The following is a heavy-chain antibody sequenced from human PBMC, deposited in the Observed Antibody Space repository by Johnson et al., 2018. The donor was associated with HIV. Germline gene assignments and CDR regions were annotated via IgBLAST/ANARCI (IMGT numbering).Heavy chain of an antibody. Sequence: QVQLVESGGGLVKPGGSLRLSCAVSGFTFSDFYMSWIRQAPGKGLECVSYISSSGGTIYYADSVKGRFTISRDNAKNSLYLQMNRLRADDTAVYYCAGGRGWVTLNAFDMWGQGTLVTVSS. D-gene: IGHD4-23*01. V-gene: IGHV3-11*04. CDR2: ISSSGGTI. CDR3: AGGRGWVTLNAFDM. CDR1: GFTFSDFY. J-gene: IGHJ3*02.